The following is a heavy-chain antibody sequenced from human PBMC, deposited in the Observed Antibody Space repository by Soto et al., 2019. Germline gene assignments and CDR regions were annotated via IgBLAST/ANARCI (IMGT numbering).Heavy chain of an antibody. J-gene: IGHJ5*02. CDR3: ARHPIVVVTAANNWFDP. CDR1: GGSISSISYY. Sequence: SETLSLTCTVSGGSISSISYYRGWIRQPPGKGLEWIGSIYYSGSTYYNPSLKSRVTISVGTSKNQFSPKLSSVTAADTAVYYCARHPIVVVTAANNWFDPWGQGTLVPSPQ. D-gene: IGHD2-21*02. V-gene: IGHV4-39*01. CDR2: IYYSGST.